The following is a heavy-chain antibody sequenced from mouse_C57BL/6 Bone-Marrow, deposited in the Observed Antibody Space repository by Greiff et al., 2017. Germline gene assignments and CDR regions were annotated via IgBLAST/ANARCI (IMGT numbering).Heavy chain of an antibody. J-gene: IGHJ4*01. CDR3: ARPYYGNPYAMDY. Sequence: VKLQQPGAELVKPGASVKLSCKASGYTFTSYWMHWVKQRPGRGLEWIGRIDPNSGGTKYNEKFKSKATLTVDKPSSTAYMQLSSLTSEDSAVYYCARPYYGNPYAMDYWGQGTSVTVSS. D-gene: IGHD2-1*01. V-gene: IGHV1-72*01. CDR2: IDPNSGGT. CDR1: GYTFTSYW.